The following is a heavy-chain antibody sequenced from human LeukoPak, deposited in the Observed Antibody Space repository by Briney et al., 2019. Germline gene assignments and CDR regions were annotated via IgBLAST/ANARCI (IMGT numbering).Heavy chain of an antibody. Sequence: GASVKVSCKASGYTFTSYDINWVRQATGQGLEWMGWMNPNSGNIGYAQKFQSRVTITRNTSISTAYMELSSLRSEDTAVYYCARGPPLEWFHNWFDPWGQGTLVTVSS. CDR3: ARGPPLEWFHNWFDP. D-gene: IGHD3-3*01. J-gene: IGHJ5*02. V-gene: IGHV1-8*03. CDR1: GYTFTSYD. CDR2: MNPNSGNI.